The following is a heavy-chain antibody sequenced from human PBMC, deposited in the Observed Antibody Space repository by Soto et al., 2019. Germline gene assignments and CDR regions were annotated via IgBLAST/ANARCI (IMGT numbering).Heavy chain of an antibody. CDR1: GGTFSSYA. CDR2: IIPIFGTA. D-gene: IGHD2-2*02. CDR3: ARAPQPAAIHDAGYYYYGMDV. Sequence: AVKVSCKASGGTFSSYAISWVRQAPGQGXEWMGGIIPIFGTANYAQKFQGRVTITADESTSTAYMELSSLRSEDTAVYYCARAPQPAAIHDAGYYYYGMDVWGQGTTVTVSS. J-gene: IGHJ6*02. V-gene: IGHV1-69*13.